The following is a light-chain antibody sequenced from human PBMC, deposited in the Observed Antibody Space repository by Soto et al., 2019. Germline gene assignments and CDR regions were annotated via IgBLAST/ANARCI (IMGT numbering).Light chain of an antibody. V-gene: IGKV3D-15*01. CDR3: QQHNNWPRT. Sequence: EIVMTQSPATLSLSPGERATLSCRASQSVSSNLAWYQQKPGQAPRLLLYGVSTRATGIPARFSGSGSGTEFTLTISSLQSEDFAVYYCQQHNNWPRTFGHGNNVDFK. J-gene: IGKJ3*01. CDR1: QSVSSN. CDR2: GVS.